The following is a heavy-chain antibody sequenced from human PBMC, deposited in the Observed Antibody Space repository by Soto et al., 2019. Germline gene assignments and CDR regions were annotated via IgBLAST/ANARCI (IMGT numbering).Heavy chain of an antibody. Sequence: QVQLVQSGAEVKKPGSSVKVSCKPSGGSFSSHAVSWVRQAPGQGLEWVGGIVPIFGTKNYAEKFQSRVTITADKSTSTVYMDLSSLKSEDTAVYFCARDRRDQTIFGMVGYFDLWGRGTLVSVSS. CDR1: GGSFSSHA. J-gene: IGHJ2*01. D-gene: IGHD3-3*01. CDR2: IVPIFGTK. CDR3: ARDRRDQTIFGMVGYFDL. V-gene: IGHV1-69*06.